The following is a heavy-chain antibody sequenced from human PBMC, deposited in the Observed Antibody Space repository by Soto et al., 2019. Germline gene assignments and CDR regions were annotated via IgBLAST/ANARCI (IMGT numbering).Heavy chain of an antibody. J-gene: IGHJ4*02. V-gene: IGHV2-5*02. CDR2: IYWDDDK. CDR3: AHRRGRYVEYFDY. CDR1: GISLSTSGVG. Sequence: QITLKESGPTLVKPTQTLTLTCTFSGISLSTSGVGVGWIRQPPGKALEWLAIIYWDDDKRYSPSLKSWLTITMDTTKNQVVITMTLMDTVDTAEYYCAHRRGRYVEYFDYWGQGTLVTVSS. D-gene: IGHD2-15*01.